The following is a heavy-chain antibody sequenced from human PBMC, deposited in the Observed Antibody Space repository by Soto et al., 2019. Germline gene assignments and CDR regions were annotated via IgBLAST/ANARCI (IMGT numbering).Heavy chain of an antibody. V-gene: IGHV1-18*01. Sequence: QVQLVQSGGEVEKPGASVKVSCKASGYTFTNYGINWVRQAPGLGLEWMGWINVYNGNTNYAQKFQARVTMTTDTSTNSVYMELRSLRSDVTAVYYCARGPDPTDFDYWGQGTLVSVSS. CDR2: INVYNGNT. CDR3: ARGPDPTDFDY. J-gene: IGHJ4*02. CDR1: GYTFTNYG.